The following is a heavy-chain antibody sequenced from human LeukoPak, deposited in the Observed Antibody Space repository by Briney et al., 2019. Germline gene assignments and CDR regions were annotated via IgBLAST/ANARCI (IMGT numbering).Heavy chain of an antibody. D-gene: IGHD3-22*01. CDR2: ISGSGSSA. CDR1: GFTFSSYA. Sequence: GGSLRLSCAASGFTFSSYAMTWVRQAPGEGLQWVSDISGSGSSAYYADSVRGRFTISRDNAKNSLYLQMNSLRAEDTAVYYCGESSGYTWWGQGTLVTVSS. J-gene: IGHJ4*02. V-gene: IGHV3-23*01. CDR3: GESSGYTW.